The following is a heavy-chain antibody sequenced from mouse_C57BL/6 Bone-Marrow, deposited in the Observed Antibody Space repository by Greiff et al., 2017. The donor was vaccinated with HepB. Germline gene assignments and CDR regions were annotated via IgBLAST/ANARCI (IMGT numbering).Heavy chain of an antibody. D-gene: IGHD2-3*01. J-gene: IGHJ2*01. V-gene: IGHV5-6*02. CDR1: GFTFSSYG. CDR2: ISSGGSYT. CDR3: ARQVGYYDY. Sequence: DVKLVESGGDLVKPGGSLKLSCAASGFTFSSYGMSWVRQTPDKRLEWVATISSGGSYTYYPDSVKGRFTISRDNAKNTLYLQMSSLKSEDTAMYYCARQVGYYDYWGQGTTLTVSS.